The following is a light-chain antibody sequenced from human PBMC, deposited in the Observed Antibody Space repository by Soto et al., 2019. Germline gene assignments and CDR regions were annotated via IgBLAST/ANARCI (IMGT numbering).Light chain of an antibody. J-gene: IGLJ2*01. CDR3: QAWDSSTGVV. CDR2: EDT. V-gene: IGLV3-1*01. Sequence: SYELTQSTSVSVSPGQTASITCSGDKLGDKYACWYQQKPGQSPVLVIYEDTKRPSGIPERFSGSNSGNTATLTISGTQAMDEADYYCQAWDSSTGVVFGGGTQLTVL. CDR1: KLGDKY.